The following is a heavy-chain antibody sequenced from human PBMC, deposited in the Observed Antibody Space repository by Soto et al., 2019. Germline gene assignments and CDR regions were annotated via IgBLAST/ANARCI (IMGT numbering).Heavy chain of an antibody. CDR2: ISAYNGNT. D-gene: IGHD3-10*01. CDR3: ARDAVSQWFGERFDY. J-gene: IGHJ4*02. CDR1: GYTFTSYG. V-gene: IGHV1-18*01. Sequence: ASVKVSCKASGYTFTSYGISWVRQAPGQGLEWMGWISAYNGNTNYAQKLQGRVTMTTDTSTSTAYMELRSLRSDDTAVYYCARDAVSQWFGERFDYWGQGTLVTVSS.